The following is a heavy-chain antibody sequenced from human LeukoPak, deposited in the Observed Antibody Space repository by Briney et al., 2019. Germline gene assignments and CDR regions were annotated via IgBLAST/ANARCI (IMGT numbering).Heavy chain of an antibody. CDR3: ARDLPYSSSWYYPPGYLGWPPGATDY. CDR1: GFTFSSYW. V-gene: IGHV3-7*01. D-gene: IGHD6-13*01. CDR2: IKQDGSEK. J-gene: IGHJ4*02. Sequence: ESGGSLRLSCAASGFTFSSYWMSWVRQAPGKGLEWVANIKQDGSEKYYVDSVKGRFTISRDNAKNSLYLQMNSLRAEDTAVYYCARDLPYSSSWYYPPGYLGWPPGATDYWGQGTLVTVSS.